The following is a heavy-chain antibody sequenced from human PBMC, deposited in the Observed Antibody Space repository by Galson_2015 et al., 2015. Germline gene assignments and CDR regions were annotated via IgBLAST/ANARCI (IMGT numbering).Heavy chain of an antibody. CDR2: INSDGSST. J-gene: IGHJ4*02. CDR3: ARDPRDGVGGYSYEDYFDY. Sequence: SLRLSCAASGFTFSSYWMHWVRQAPGKGLVWVSRINSDGSSTSYADSVKGRFTISRDNAKNTLYLQMNSLRAEDTAVYYCARDPRDGVGGYSYEDYFDYWGQGTLATVSS. V-gene: IGHV3-74*01. D-gene: IGHD5-18*01. CDR1: GFTFSSYW.